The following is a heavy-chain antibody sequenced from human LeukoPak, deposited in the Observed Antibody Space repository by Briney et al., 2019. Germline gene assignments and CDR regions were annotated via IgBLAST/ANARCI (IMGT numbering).Heavy chain of an antibody. J-gene: IGHJ5*02. CDR2: IYTSGST. CDR3: ARAFALGGAMVTSYWFDP. V-gene: IGHV4-61*02. D-gene: IGHD5-18*01. Sequence: PSQTLSLTCTVSGGSISSGSYYWRWLRQPAGKGLEWIGRIYTSGSTNYNPSLKSRVTISVDTSKNQFSLKLSSVTAADTAVYYCARAFALGGAMVTSYWFDPWGQGTLVTVSS. CDR1: GGSISSGSYY.